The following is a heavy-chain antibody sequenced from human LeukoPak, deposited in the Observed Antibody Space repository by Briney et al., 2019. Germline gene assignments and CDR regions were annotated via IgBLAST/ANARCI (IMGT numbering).Heavy chain of an antibody. V-gene: IGHV3-48*03. Sequence: PGGSLRLSCAASGFTFTSYAMSWVRQAPGKGLEWVSYISSSGSTIYYADSVKGRFTISRDNAKNSLYLQMNSLRAEDTAVYYCAELGITMIGGVWGKGTTVTISS. CDR3: AELGITMIGGV. J-gene: IGHJ6*04. D-gene: IGHD3-10*02. CDR2: ISSSGSTI. CDR1: GFTFTSYA.